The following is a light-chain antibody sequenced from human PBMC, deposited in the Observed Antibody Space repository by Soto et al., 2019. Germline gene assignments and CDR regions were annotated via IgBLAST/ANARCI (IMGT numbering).Light chain of an antibody. Sequence: DIQMTQSPSTLSASVVDRVTITCLASQSVNRWLAWYQQKPGKAPKLLIYETSSLESGVPSRFGGSGSGTDFTLTISSLQAEDVAVYYCQQYHSTRLTFGGGTKVDI. CDR3: QQYHSTRLT. J-gene: IGKJ4*01. V-gene: IGKV1-5*03. CDR1: QSVNRW. CDR2: ETS.